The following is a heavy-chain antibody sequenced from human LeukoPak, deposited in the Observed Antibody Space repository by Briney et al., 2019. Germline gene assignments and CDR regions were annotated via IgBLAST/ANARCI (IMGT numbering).Heavy chain of an antibody. Sequence: ASVKVSCKASGYTFTGYYMHWVRQAPGQGLEWMGWINPNSGGTNYAQKFQGRVTITADKSTSTAYMELSSLRSEDTAVYYCARGYSSGDYWGQGTLVTVSS. CDR3: ARGYSSGDY. V-gene: IGHV1-2*02. D-gene: IGHD6-19*01. CDR1: GYTFTGYY. J-gene: IGHJ4*02. CDR2: INPNSGGT.